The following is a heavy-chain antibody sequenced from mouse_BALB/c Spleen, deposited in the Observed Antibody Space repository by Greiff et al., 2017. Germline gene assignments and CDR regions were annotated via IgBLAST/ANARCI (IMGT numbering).Heavy chain of an antibody. CDR1: GFSLTSYG. CDR3: ARMGSFWYFDV. Sequence: VKLQESGPGLVAPSQSLSITCTVSGFSLTSYGVHWVRQPPGKGLEWLGVIWAGGSTNYNSALMSRLSISKDNSKSQVFLKMNSLQTDDTAMYYCARMGSFWYFDVWGAGTTVTVSS. V-gene: IGHV2-9*02. J-gene: IGHJ1*01. CDR2: IWAGGST. D-gene: IGHD1-1*02.